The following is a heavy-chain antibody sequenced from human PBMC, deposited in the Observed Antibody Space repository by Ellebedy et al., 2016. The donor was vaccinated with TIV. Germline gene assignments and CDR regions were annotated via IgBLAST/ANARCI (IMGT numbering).Heavy chain of an antibody. Sequence: GESLKISCAASGFTVSSNYMSWVRQAPGKGLEWVSAISGSGGSTYYADSVKGRFTISRDNSKNTLYLQMNSLRAEDTAVYYCAKMGGTAMVPLDYWGQGTLVTVSS. CDR2: ISGSGGST. D-gene: IGHD5-18*01. CDR3: AKMGGTAMVPLDY. J-gene: IGHJ4*02. V-gene: IGHV3-23*01. CDR1: GFTVSSNY.